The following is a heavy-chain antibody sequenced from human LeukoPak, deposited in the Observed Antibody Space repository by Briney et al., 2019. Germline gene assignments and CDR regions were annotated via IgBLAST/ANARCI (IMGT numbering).Heavy chain of an antibody. V-gene: IGHV4-38-2*01. J-gene: IGHJ4*02. CDR3: ARLSGIAVAGTPN. Sequence: SETLSLTCAVSGYSISSGHYWGWIRQPPGKGLEWIGSIYHSGSTYYNPSLKSRVTISVDTSKNQFSLKLSSVTAADTAVYYCARLSGIAVAGTPNWGQGTLVTVSS. D-gene: IGHD6-19*01. CDR2: IYHSGST. CDR1: GYSISSGHY.